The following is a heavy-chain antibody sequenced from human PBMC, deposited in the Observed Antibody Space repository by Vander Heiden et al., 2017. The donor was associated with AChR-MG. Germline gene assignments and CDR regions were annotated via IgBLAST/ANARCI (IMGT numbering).Heavy chain of an antibody. CDR2: INPRSGDG. Sequence: VQLVQSGAEVKRPGASVKVSCKASGYTFINYYIHWVRQAPGQGLEWMGIINPRSGDGNYAEKFQDRVTMTSDTSTATVYMEISSLRQEDTAIYYCARDLSCDGGGCRDYWGQGALVTVSS. V-gene: IGHV1-46*01. D-gene: IGHD2-21*01. CDR3: ARDLSCDGGGCRDY. J-gene: IGHJ4*02. CDR1: GYTFINYY.